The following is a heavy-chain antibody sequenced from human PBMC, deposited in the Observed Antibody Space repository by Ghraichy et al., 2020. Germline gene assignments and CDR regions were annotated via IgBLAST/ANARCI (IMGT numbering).Heavy chain of an antibody. CDR1: GGSFSGYY. D-gene: IGHD5-12*01. Sequence: SETLSLTCAVYGGSFSGYYWSWIRQPPGKGLEWIGEINHSGSTNYNPSLKSRVTISVDASKNQFSLKLSSVTAADTAVYYCARSRAKVATIILRYSLRNWFDPWGQGTLVTVSS. J-gene: IGHJ5*02. CDR2: INHSGST. V-gene: IGHV4-34*01. CDR3: ARSRAKVATIILRYSLRNWFDP.